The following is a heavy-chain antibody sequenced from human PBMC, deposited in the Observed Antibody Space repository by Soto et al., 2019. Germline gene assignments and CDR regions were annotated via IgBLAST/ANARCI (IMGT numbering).Heavy chain of an antibody. V-gene: IGHV1-18*01. Sequence: QIHLVQSGGEVKKPGASVKVSCKTSGYTFTTYGISWVRQAPGQGLEWIGWITPFNDNTNYAQNLQGRVTMTTDTTTNTGYLEPRSLTSGDTAVFYCARTNKGDLGPPLDNWGQGTLVTVSS. J-gene: IGHJ4*02. CDR2: ITPFNDNT. D-gene: IGHD2-21*02. CDR3: ARTNKGDLGPPLDN. CDR1: GYTFTTYG.